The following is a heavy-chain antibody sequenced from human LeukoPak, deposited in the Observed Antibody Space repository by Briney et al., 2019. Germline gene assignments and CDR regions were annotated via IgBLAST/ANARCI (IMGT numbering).Heavy chain of an antibody. CDR2: INPNTGAT. Sequence: GASXKXXXXXSXXXXTGYLXHWVRQAPGQGLEYMGWINPNTGATEYALKFRGRVTMTRDTSTSTASMELSRLRSDDTAVYFCGRDLSTSATWELDHWGQGTLVTVSS. V-gene: IGHV1-2*02. D-gene: IGHD6-25*01. CDR3: GRDLSTSATWELDH. CDR1: XXXXTGYL. J-gene: IGHJ4*02.